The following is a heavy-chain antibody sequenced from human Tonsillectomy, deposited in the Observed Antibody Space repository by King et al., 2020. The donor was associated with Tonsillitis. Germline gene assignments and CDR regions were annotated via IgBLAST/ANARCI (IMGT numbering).Heavy chain of an antibody. CDR1: GGSISTYY. CDR2: IYSSGST. V-gene: IGHV4-4*07. CDR3: ARVGTGGHYQEY. J-gene: IGHJ4*02. D-gene: IGHD2-8*02. Sequence: QLQESGPGLVKPSETLSLTCTVAGGSISTYYWNWIRQPAGKGLEWIGHIYSSGSTNYSPSLKSRVTMSVDTSKNQFSLKLTSVTAADTAVYYCARVGTGGHYQEYWGQGTLVTVSS.